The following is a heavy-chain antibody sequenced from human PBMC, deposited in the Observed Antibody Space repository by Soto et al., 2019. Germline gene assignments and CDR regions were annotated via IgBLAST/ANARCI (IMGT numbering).Heavy chain of an antibody. J-gene: IGHJ2*01. Sequence: QVQLVQSGAEVKKPGSSVTVSCKASGGTFSSYTISWVRQAPGQGLEWMGGIIPIFGTANYAQKFQGSVTITADESTSTAYMELSSLRSEDTAVYYCARGNQRWLQLWYFDLWGRGTLVTVSS. V-gene: IGHV1-69*12. CDR1: GGTFSSYT. CDR2: IIPIFGTA. D-gene: IGHD5-12*01. CDR3: ARGNQRWLQLWYFDL.